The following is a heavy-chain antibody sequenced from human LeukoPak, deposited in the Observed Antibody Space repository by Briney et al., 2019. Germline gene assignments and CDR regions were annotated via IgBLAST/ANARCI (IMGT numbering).Heavy chain of an antibody. CDR2: ISGSGGST. J-gene: IGHJ4*02. CDR1: GFTFSSYA. D-gene: IGHD3-10*01. CDR3: AKALWFGELRPNYFDY. Sequence: GGSLRLSCAASGFTFSSYAMSWVRQAPGKGLEWVSAISGSGGSTYYADSVKGRFTISRDNSKNTLYLQMNSLRAEDTAVYYCAKALWFGELRPNYFDYWGQGTLVTVSS. V-gene: IGHV3-23*01.